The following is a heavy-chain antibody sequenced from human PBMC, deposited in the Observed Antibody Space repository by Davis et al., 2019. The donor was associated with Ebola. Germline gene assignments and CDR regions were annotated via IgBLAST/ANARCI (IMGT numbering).Heavy chain of an antibody. J-gene: IGHJ4*02. CDR3: ARDVYCSGGSCYLYSSGGFDY. Sequence: SLSLSCPPSAFTSSDYYMSWIRQAPGKGLEWDSYIISSGSTIDYADSVKGRLTISRDNAKNSLYLQMNSLRAEDTAVYYCARDVYCSGGSCYLYSSGGFDYWGQGTLVTVSS. CDR1: AFTSSDYY. CDR2: IISSGSTI. D-gene: IGHD2-15*01. V-gene: IGHV3-11*01.